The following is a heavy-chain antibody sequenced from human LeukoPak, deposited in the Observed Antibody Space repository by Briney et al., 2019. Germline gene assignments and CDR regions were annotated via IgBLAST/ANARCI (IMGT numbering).Heavy chain of an antibody. J-gene: IGHJ6*02. D-gene: IGHD6-19*01. CDR3: ARDLVTGYSSGRQKRYGMDV. CDR2: ISAYNGNT. CDR1: GYTFTSYG. Sequence: AASVKVSCKASGYTFTSYGISWVRQAPGQGLEWMGWISAYNGNTNYAQKLQGRATMTTDTSTSTAYMELRSLRSDDTAVYYCARDLVTGYSSGRQKRYGMDVWGQGTTVTVSS. V-gene: IGHV1-18*01.